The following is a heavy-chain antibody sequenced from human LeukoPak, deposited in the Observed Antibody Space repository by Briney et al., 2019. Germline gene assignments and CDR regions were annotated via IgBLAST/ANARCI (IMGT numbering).Heavy chain of an antibody. J-gene: IGHJ4*02. CDR2: IYYSGST. CDR3: ARQGGKYYDFWSGNTQGGYFDY. D-gene: IGHD3-3*01. CDR1: GGSISSGDYY. Sequence: PSETLSLTCTVSGGSISSGDYYWSWIRQPPGKGLEWIGYIYYSGSTYYNPSLKSRVTISVDTSKNQFSLKLSSVTAADTAVYYCARQGGKYYDFWSGNTQGGYFDYWGQGTLVTVSS. V-gene: IGHV4-30-4*01.